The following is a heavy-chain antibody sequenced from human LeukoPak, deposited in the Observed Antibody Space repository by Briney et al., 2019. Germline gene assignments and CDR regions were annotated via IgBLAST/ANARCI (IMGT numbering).Heavy chain of an antibody. V-gene: IGHV3-11*01. Sequence: GGSLRLSCAASGFTFSDYYMNWIRQAPEKGLEWVSYITTSGATTWYADSVKGRFTISRDDAKNSLYLQMNSLRAEDTAMYYCARVTTGAAEWGQGTLVTVSS. J-gene: IGHJ4*02. CDR2: ITTSGATT. CDR3: ARVTTGAAE. CDR1: GFTFSDYY. D-gene: IGHD1-1*01.